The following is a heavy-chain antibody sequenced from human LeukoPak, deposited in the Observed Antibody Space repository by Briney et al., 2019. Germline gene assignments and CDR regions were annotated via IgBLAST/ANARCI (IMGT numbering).Heavy chain of an antibody. D-gene: IGHD6-13*01. CDR2: IRYDGSNK. J-gene: IGHJ4*02. V-gene: IGHV3-30*02. CDR3: ARGNIAAAALDY. CDR1: GFTFSSYG. Sequence: GSLRLSCAASGFTFSSYGMHWVRQAPGKGLEWVAFIRYDGSNKYYADSVKGRFTISRDNSKNTLYLQMNSLRGEDTAVYYCARGNIAAAALDYWGQGTLVTVSS.